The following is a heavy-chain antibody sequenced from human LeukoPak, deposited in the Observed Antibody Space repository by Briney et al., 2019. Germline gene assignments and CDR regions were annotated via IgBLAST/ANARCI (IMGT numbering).Heavy chain of an antibody. CDR3: AKLARADSLNDY. CDR1: GFTFSTYV. V-gene: IGHV3-23*01. D-gene: IGHD2-15*01. Sequence: GGSLRLSCATSGFTFSTYVMHWVRQAPGKGLEWVSAITGSAGSTLYADSVKGRFTISRDNSKNTLYLQMISLRAEDTAVYYCAKLARADSLNDYWGQGTLVTVSS. J-gene: IGHJ4*02. CDR2: ITGSAGST.